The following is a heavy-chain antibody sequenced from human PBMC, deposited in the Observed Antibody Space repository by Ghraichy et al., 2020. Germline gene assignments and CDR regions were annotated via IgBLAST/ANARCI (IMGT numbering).Heavy chain of an antibody. D-gene: IGHD5-24*01. Sequence: GGSLRLSCAASGFTFSSYAMSWVRQAPGKGLEWVSAISGSGGSTYYADSVKGRFTISRDNSKNTLYLQMNSLRAEDTAVYYCAKDWARGRWLQSLTPVYFDYWGQGTLVTVSS. CDR2: ISGSGGST. CDR1: GFTFSSYA. V-gene: IGHV3-23*01. J-gene: IGHJ4*02. CDR3: AKDWARGRWLQSLTPVYFDY.